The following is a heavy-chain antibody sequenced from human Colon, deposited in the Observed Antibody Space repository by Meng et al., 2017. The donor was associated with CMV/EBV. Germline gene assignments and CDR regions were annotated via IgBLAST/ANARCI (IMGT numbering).Heavy chain of an antibody. V-gene: IGHV4-30-4*06. D-gene: IGHD4-23*01. CDR1: GSISSGDYY. CDR3: ARVTQGDTVETRNWFDP. Sequence: GSISSGDYYWSCIRQHPGKGLEWIGYIFYSGNTYYNPSLKSRVTISLDTSKGQFSLNLRSVTVADTAVYYCARVTQGDTVETRNWFDPWGQGTLVTVSS. CDR2: IFYSGNT. J-gene: IGHJ5*02.